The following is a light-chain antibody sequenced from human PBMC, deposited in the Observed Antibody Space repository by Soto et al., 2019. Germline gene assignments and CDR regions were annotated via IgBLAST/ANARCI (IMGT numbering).Light chain of an antibody. J-gene: IGLJ1*01. CDR3: ATWDDRLGVYV. Sequence: QSVLTQSPSVSGAPRQSVNISCSGNNSNIGSNAVHWYQQLPGKAPKLLMYYNDMLPSGVSDRFSGSKSGTSASLAISGLQSEDEGDYYCATWDDRLGVYVFGTGTKVTVL. V-gene: IGLV1-36*01. CDR1: NSNIGSNA. CDR2: YND.